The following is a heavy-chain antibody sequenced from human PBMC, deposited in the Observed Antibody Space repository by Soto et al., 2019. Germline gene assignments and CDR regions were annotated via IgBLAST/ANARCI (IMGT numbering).Heavy chain of an antibody. D-gene: IGHD2-15*01. V-gene: IGHV1-3*01. CDR2: INAGNGNT. J-gene: IGHJ4*02. Sequence: ASVNVSCKASGYTFTSYAMHWVRQAPGQRLEWMGWINAGNGNTKYSQKFQGRVTITRDTSASTAYMELSSLRSEDTAVYYCAREVRYCSGGSCAGYYFDYWGQGTLVTVSS. CDR1: GYTFTSYA. CDR3: AREVRYCSGGSCAGYYFDY.